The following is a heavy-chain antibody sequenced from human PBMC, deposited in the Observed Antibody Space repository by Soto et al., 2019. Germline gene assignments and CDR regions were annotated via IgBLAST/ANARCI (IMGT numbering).Heavy chain of an antibody. D-gene: IGHD4-17*01. CDR1: GFTFDDYA. V-gene: IGHV3-9*01. CDR2: ISWNSCSI. CDR3: AKVGGPNYGYYFNY. Sequence: EVQLVESGGVLVQPGRSLRLSCAASGFTFDDYAMHWVRQAPGKGLEWVSGISWNSCSIGYADSVKGRFTISRDNAKNSLYLQMNSLRAEDTALYYCAKVGGPNYGYYFNYWGQGTLVTVSS. J-gene: IGHJ4*02.